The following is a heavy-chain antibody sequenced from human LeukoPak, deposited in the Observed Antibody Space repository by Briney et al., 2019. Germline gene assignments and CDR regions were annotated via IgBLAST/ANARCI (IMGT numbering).Heavy chain of an antibody. CDR2: ISGSSSYL. Sequence: GGSLRLSCAASGFTFSSYSMNWVRQAPGKGLEWVSSISGSSSYLFFADSVKGRFTISRDNAKNSLYLQMNSLRAEDTAVYYCAGAARPSFDAFDIWGQGTMVTVSS. CDR3: AGAARPSFDAFDI. V-gene: IGHV3-21*01. CDR1: GFTFSSYS. J-gene: IGHJ3*02. D-gene: IGHD6-6*01.